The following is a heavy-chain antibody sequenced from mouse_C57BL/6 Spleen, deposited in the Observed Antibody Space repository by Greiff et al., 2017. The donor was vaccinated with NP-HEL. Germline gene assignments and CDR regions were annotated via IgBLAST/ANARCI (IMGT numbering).Heavy chain of an antibody. CDR1: GFTFSSYA. CDR3: ARDRGYDYDPYFDY. J-gene: IGHJ2*01. Sequence: EVKLVESGGGLVKPGGSLKLSCAASGFTFSSYAMSWVRQTPEKRLEWVATISDGGSYTYYPDNVKGRFTISRDNAKNNLYLQMSHLKSEDTAMYYCARDRGYDYDPYFDYWGQGTTLTVSS. V-gene: IGHV5-4*01. CDR2: ISDGGSYT. D-gene: IGHD2-4*01.